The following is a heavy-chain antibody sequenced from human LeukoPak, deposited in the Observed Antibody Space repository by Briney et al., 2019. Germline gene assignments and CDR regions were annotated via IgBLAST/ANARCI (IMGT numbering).Heavy chain of an antibody. CDR2: IRYDGSNK. CDR1: GFTFSSYG. J-gene: IGHJ3*02. V-gene: IGHV3-30*02. D-gene: IGHD5-18*01. Sequence: GGSLRLSCAASGFTFSSYGMHWVRQAPGKGLEWVAFIRYDGSNKYYADSVKGRFTISRDNSKNTLYLQMNSLRAEDTAVYHCARDFGSNTAMVKDDAFDIWGQGTMVTVSS. CDR3: ARDFGSNTAMVKDDAFDI.